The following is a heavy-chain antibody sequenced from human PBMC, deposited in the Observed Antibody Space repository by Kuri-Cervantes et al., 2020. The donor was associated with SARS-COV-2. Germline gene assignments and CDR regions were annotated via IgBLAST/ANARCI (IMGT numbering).Heavy chain of an antibody. D-gene: IGHD1-26*01. CDR3: AKDQWELLGGGH. J-gene: IGHJ4*02. Sequence: GGSLRFSCAASGFTFSSYAMSWVRQAPGKGLEWVSAISGSGGSTYYADSVKGRFTISRDNSKNTLYLQMNSLRAEDTAVYYCAKDQWELLGGGHWGQGTLVTVSS. CDR2: ISGSGGST. V-gene: IGHV3-23*01. CDR1: GFTFSSYA.